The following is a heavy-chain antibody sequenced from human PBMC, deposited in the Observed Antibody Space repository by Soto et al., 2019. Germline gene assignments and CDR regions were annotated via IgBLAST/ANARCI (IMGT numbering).Heavy chain of an antibody. CDR1: GGSFSGHY. Sequence: NPSETLSLTCAVYGGSFSGHYWRWIRQHPGKGLEWIGEINHSGSTNYNPSLKSRVTISVDASKNKFSLKLSSVTAADTAVYYCARGRSGSSGWYGAHWGQRTLVTVSS. J-gene: IGHJ4*02. CDR3: ARGRSGSSGWYGAH. V-gene: IGHV4-34*01. CDR2: INHSGST. D-gene: IGHD6-19*01.